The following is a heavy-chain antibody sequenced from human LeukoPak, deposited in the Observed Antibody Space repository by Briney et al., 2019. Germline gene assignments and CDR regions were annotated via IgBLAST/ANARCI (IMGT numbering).Heavy chain of an antibody. CDR2: IYYSGST. Sequence: SETLSLTCTVSGGSISSSSYYWSWIRQPPGKGLEWIGYIYYSGSTNYNPSLKSRVTISVDTSKNQFSLKLSSVTAADTAVYYCTRIAAAGYYFDYWGQGTLVTVSS. CDR3: TRIAAAGYYFDY. J-gene: IGHJ4*02. V-gene: IGHV4-61*01. D-gene: IGHD6-13*01. CDR1: GGSISSSSYY.